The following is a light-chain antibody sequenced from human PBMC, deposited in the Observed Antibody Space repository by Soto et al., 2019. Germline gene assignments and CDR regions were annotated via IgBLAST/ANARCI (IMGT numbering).Light chain of an antibody. CDR2: AAS. J-gene: IGKJ2*01. CDR1: QSISSY. Sequence: IQMTQSPSSLSASVGERVTITCRASQSISSYLNWYQQKPGKAPKLLIYAASSLQSGVPSRFSGSGSGTDFTLTISSLQPEDFATYYCQQSYSTPYTFGQVTKVEIX. CDR3: QQSYSTPYT. V-gene: IGKV1-39*01.